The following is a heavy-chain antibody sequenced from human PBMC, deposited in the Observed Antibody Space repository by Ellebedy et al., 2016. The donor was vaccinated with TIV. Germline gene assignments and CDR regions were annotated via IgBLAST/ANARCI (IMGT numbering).Heavy chain of an antibody. Sequence: GWSLRLSCAASGFTFSNAWMNWVRQAPGKGLEWVGRIKSKTDGGAADYAAPVKGRFTISRDDSKNKLYLQMNSLKTEDTAVYFCTTVYRYNYDSVWGQGTLVTVSS. V-gene: IGHV3-15*01. CDR3: TTVYRYNYDSV. J-gene: IGHJ4*02. CDR1: GFTFSNAW. CDR2: IKSKTDGGAA. D-gene: IGHD5-18*01.